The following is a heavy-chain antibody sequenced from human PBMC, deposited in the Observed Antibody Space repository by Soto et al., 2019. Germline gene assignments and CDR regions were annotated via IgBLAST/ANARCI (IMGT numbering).Heavy chain of an antibody. CDR1: GGSISSYY. V-gene: IGHV4-59*01. Sequence: SETLSLTCTVSGGSISSYYWSWIRQPPGKGLEWIGYIYYSGSTNYNPSLKSRVTISVDTSKNQFSLKLSSVTAADTAVYYCARNYYGDYPLYYYGMDVWGQGTTVTVSS. CDR2: IYYSGST. CDR3: ARNYYGDYPLYYYGMDV. D-gene: IGHD4-17*01. J-gene: IGHJ6*02.